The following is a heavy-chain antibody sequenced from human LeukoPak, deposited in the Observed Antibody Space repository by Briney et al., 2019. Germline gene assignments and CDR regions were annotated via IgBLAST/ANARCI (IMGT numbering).Heavy chain of an antibody. D-gene: IGHD3-22*01. Sequence: ASVKVSCKASGGTFSSYAISWVRQAPGQGLEWMGGIIPIFGTANYAQKFQGRVTITRDTSASTAYMELSSLRSEDTAVYYCARDLFRGYYYDSSGYPDYWGQGTLVTVSS. CDR3: ARDLFRGYYYDSSGYPDY. CDR1: GGTFSSYA. V-gene: IGHV1-69*05. J-gene: IGHJ4*02. CDR2: IIPIFGTA.